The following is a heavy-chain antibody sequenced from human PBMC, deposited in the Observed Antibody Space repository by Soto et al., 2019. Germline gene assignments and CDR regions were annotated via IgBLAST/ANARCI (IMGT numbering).Heavy chain of an antibody. CDR2: ISGSGGST. D-gene: IGHD3-3*01. CDR3: AKVVTIFGAFDY. CDR1: VFTFSSYA. V-gene: IGHV3-23*01. J-gene: IGHJ4*02. Sequence: PWWSLRLSCSASVFTFSSYAMSWFRQAPGKGLEWVSAISGSGGSTYYADSVKGRFTISRDNSKNTLYLQMNSLRAEDTAVYYCAKVVTIFGAFDYWGQGTLVTVSS.